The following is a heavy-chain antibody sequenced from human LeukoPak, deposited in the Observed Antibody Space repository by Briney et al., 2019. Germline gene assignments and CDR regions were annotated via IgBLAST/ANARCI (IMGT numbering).Heavy chain of an antibody. CDR2: IIPIFGTA. Sequence: ASVTVSCKASGGTFSSYAISWVRQAPGQGLEWMGGIIPIFGTANYAQKFQGRVTMTTDTSTSTAYMELSSLRSEDTAVYYCARVTESSGYYYFDYWGQGTLVTVSS. D-gene: IGHD3-22*01. CDR1: GGTFSSYA. V-gene: IGHV1-69*05. CDR3: ARVTESSGYYYFDY. J-gene: IGHJ4*02.